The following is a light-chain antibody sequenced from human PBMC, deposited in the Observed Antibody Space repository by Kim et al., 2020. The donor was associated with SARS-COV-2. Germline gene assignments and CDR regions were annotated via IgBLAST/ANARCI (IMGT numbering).Light chain of an antibody. CDR1: NIGSKS. J-gene: IGLJ3*02. CDR2: YDS. Sequence: SYELTQPPSVSVAPGKTARITCGGNNIGSKSVHWYQQKPGQAPVLVIYYDSERPSGIPERFSGSNSGNTATLTISRVEAGDEADYYCQVWDSSSDHPVF. V-gene: IGLV3-21*04. CDR3: QVWDSSSDHPV.